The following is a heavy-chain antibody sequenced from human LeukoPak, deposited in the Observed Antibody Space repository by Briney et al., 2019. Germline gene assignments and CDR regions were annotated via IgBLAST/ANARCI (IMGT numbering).Heavy chain of an antibody. D-gene: IGHD5-18*01. V-gene: IGHV4-38-2*02. J-gene: IGHJ3*02. Sequence: SETLSLTCTVSGYSISSGYYWGWIRQPPGKGLEWIGSIYHSGSTYYNPSLKSRVTISVDTSKNQFSLKPSSVTAADTAVYYCARDFGYSYGLAAFDIWGQGTMVTVSS. CDR2: IYHSGST. CDR1: GYSISSGYY. CDR3: ARDFGYSYGLAAFDI.